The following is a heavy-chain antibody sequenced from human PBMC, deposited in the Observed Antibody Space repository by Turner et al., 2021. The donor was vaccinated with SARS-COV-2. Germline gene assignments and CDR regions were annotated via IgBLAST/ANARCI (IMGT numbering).Heavy chain of an antibody. CDR3: VTKKFGTTYFQS. D-gene: IGHD1-1*01. Sequence: EVHLVESGGGLVQTGGSMRLSSAASGLTFSNYDMNWVRQAPGKGLEWVSYISPTGTTIYYADSVKGRFTISRDNAKNSLYLQMDSLRADDTALYYCVTKKFGTTYFQSWGQGTLVTVSS. V-gene: IGHV3-48*03. CDR2: ISPTGTTI. CDR1: GLTFSNYD. J-gene: IGHJ4*02.